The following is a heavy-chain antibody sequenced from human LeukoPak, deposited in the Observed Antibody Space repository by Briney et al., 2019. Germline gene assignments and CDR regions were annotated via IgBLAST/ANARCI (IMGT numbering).Heavy chain of an antibody. CDR2: IYYSGST. CDR3: ARLAAAGMNPSDY. Sequence: PSQTLSLTCTVSGGSITGGGYYWSWIRQPPGKGLEWIGYIYYSGSTNYNPSLKSRVTISVDTSKNQFSLKLSSVTAADTAVYYCARLAAAGMNPSDYWGQGTLVTVSS. J-gene: IGHJ4*02. V-gene: IGHV4-61*08. D-gene: IGHD6-13*01. CDR1: GGSITGGGYY.